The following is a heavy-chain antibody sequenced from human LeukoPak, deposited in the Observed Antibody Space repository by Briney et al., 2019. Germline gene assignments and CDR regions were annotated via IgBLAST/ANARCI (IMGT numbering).Heavy chain of an antibody. J-gene: IGHJ6*03. CDR3: AKIGAYHYDYYMDV. V-gene: IGHV4-34*01. D-gene: IGHD3-16*01. CDR1: GESFGDYY. CDR2: INSRGST. Sequence: SETLSLTCGVYGESFGDYYWTWIRRPPGKGLEWIGDINSRGSTNYKPSLKSRVTISVDTSKTQFSLKLSSVTAADTAVYYCAKIGAYHYDYYMDVWGKGTTVTVSS.